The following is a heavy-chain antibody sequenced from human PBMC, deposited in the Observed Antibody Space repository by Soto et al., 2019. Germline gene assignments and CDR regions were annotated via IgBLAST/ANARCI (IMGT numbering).Heavy chain of an antibody. D-gene: IGHD4-17*01. CDR2: VSGGADYT. V-gene: IGHV3-23*01. Sequence: EVHLLESGGGLVQPGGSLRLSCAASGFTFSSCAMTWVRQAPGKGLEWVSEVSGGADYTYYADSVKGRFTISRDNSKNTLSLKMNSLRDADTAVYYCANEGGDYKYYYLDVWGKGTTVTVSS. CDR1: GFTFSSCA. J-gene: IGHJ6*03. CDR3: ANEGGDYKYYYLDV.